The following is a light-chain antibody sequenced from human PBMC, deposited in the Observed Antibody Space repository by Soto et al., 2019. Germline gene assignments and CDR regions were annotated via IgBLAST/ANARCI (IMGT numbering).Light chain of an antibody. CDR2: DVS. CDR1: SSDVGAYNY. CDR3: SSYTSSSTVI. J-gene: IGLJ2*01. V-gene: IGLV2-14*03. Sequence: QSALTQPASVSGSPGQSITISCTGTSSDVGAYNYVSWYQQHPGKAPKLMIYDVSNRPSGVSNRFSGSKSVNTASLTISGLQAEDEDDYYCSSYTSSSTVIFGGGTKVTVL.